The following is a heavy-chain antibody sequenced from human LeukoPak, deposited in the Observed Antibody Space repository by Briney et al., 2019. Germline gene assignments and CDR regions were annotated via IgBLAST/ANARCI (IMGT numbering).Heavy chain of an antibody. CDR2: IYYGGST. D-gene: IGHD6-13*01. J-gene: IGHJ5*02. V-gene: IGHV4-39*01. CDR3: ARQVLGSSSWYWFDP. CDR1: GDSISNSRYY. Sequence: SETLSLTCTVSGDSISNSRYYWGWIRQPPGKGLDWIASIYYGGSTFYNPSFKSRVTISVDTSKNQFSLTLSSVTAADTAVYYCARQVLGSSSWYWFDPWGQGTLVTVSS.